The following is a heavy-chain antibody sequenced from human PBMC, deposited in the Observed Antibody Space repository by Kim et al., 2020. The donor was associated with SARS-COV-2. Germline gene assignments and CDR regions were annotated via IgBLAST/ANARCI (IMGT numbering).Heavy chain of an antibody. D-gene: IGHD3-10*01. V-gene: IGHV3-13*01. CDR2: IGTAGDT. CDR3: ARDRRKGSGSYEGGRGDYSMDV. Sequence: GGSLRLSCAASGFTFSSYDMHWVRQATGKGLEWVSAIGTAGDTYYPGSVKGRFTISRENAKNSLYLQMNSLRAGDTAVYYCARDRRKGSGSYEGGRGDYSMDVWGQGTTVTVSS. CDR1: GFTFSSYD. J-gene: IGHJ6*02.